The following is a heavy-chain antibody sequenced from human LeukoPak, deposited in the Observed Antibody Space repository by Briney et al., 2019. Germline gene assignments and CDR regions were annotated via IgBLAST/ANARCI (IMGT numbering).Heavy chain of an antibody. Sequence: SETLSLTCTVSGGSISSYYWSWIRQPPGKGLEWLGYIYYSGSTNYNPSLKSRVTISVDTSKNQFSLKLSSVTAADTAVYYCARDFRGYRSYYFDYWGQGTLVTVSS. V-gene: IGHV4-59*01. CDR2: IYYSGST. CDR3: ARDFRGYRSYYFDY. D-gene: IGHD3-10*01. CDR1: GGSISSYY. J-gene: IGHJ4*02.